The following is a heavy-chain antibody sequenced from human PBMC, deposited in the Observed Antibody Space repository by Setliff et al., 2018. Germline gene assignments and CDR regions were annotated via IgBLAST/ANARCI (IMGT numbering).Heavy chain of an antibody. CDR2: VNPDSGDT. CDR3: ATRTFAVIPHSGLGLDYFYGMDV. V-gene: IGHV1-2*02. Sequence: ASVKVSCKTSGYTFVGYYIHWLRQAPGQGLEWMGWVNPDSGDTDYAQKFQGRVTMTRDTSISTAYVELSSLRSDDTGVYYCATRTFAVIPHSGLGLDYFYGMDVWGRGTTVTVSS. CDR1: GYTFVGYY. D-gene: IGHD2-21*01. J-gene: IGHJ6*02.